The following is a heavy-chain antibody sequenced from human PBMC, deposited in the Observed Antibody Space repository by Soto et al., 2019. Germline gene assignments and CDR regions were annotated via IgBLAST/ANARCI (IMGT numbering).Heavy chain of an antibody. CDR1: GYTFTSYA. Sequence: QVPLVQSGAEVKKPGASVKVSCKASGYTFTSYAMHWVRQAPGQRLEWMGWINAGNGNTKYSQKFQGRVTITRDTSASTAYMELSSPRSEDTAVYYCARGKGSTSTSYYYMDVWGKGTTVTVSS. CDR2: INAGNGNT. V-gene: IGHV1-3*01. CDR3: ARGKGSTSTSYYYMDV. D-gene: IGHD2-2*01. J-gene: IGHJ6*03.